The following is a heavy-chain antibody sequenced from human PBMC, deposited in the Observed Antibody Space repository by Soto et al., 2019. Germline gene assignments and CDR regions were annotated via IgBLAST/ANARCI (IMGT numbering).Heavy chain of an antibody. V-gene: IGHV1-18*04. Sequence: QGQLVQSGAEVKKPGASVKVSCKASGYTFTSYGISWVRQAPGQGREWMGWSSAYNGNTSYAQKLHGRVTMTTDTSTSTGDMELRSLRSDDTAVYYCARGQHYIVLMVYANYYGDYYDYWGQGTLVTVSS. CDR3: ARGQHYIVLMVYANYYGDYYDY. J-gene: IGHJ4*02. CDR2: SSAYNGNT. D-gene: IGHD2-8*01. CDR1: GYTFTSYG.